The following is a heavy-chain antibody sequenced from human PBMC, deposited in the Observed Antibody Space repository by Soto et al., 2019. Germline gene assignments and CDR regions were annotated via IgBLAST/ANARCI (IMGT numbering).Heavy chain of an antibody. V-gene: IGHV3-23*01. CDR3: AKDRLVVVAATVHDY. Sequence: EVQLLESGGGLVQPGGSLRLSCAASGFTFSSYAMSWVRQAPGKGLEWVSAISGSGGSTYYADSVKGRFTISRDNAKNTLYLQMNSLRAEDTAVYYCAKDRLVVVAATVHDYWGQGTLVTVSS. J-gene: IGHJ4*02. CDR2: ISGSGGST. CDR1: GFTFSSYA. D-gene: IGHD2-15*01.